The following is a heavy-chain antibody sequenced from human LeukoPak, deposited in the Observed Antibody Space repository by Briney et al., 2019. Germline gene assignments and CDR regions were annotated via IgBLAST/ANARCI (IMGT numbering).Heavy chain of an antibody. D-gene: IGHD6-13*01. V-gene: IGHV4-4*07. J-gene: IGHJ5*02. Sequence: SETLSLTCTVSGGSISSYYWSWIRQPAGKGLEWVGRIYTSGSTNYNPSLKSRVTISVDTSKNQFSLNLSSVTAADTAVYYCARSYGYSSSWYGSDWFDPWGQGTLVTVSS. CDR3: ARSYGYSSSWYGSDWFDP. CDR2: IYTSGST. CDR1: GGSISSYY.